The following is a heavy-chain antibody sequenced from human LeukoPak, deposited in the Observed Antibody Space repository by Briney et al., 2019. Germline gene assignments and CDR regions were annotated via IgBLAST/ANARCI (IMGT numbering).Heavy chain of an antibody. V-gene: IGHV1-46*01. CDR3: ARTRTDFVGYYFDY. D-gene: IGHD3/OR15-3a*01. Sequence: PGGSLRLSCAASGYTFTSYYMHWVRQAPGQGLEWMGIINPSGGSTSYAQEFQGRVTMTRDTSTSTVYMELSSLRSEDTAVYYCARTRTDFVGYYFDYWGQGTLVTVSS. CDR1: GYTFTSYY. J-gene: IGHJ4*02. CDR2: INPSGGST.